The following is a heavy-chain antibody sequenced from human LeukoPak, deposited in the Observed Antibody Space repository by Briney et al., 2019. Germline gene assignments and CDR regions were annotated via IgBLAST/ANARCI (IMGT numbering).Heavy chain of an antibody. V-gene: IGHV3-23*01. CDR1: GLTLSRYA. CDR3: AQDIAQGYTFGSIEQDY. CDR2: ISVSGRGA. Sequence: GGPLRLSCAVSGLTLSRYAMSWAPHPPGKAREWVSAISVSGRGASYADSVRGRFTISRDNSTDPLSLQMNSLRAEDTAVYHCAQDIAQGYTFGSIEQDYWGQGTLVTVSS. J-gene: IGHJ4*02. D-gene: IGHD5-18*01.